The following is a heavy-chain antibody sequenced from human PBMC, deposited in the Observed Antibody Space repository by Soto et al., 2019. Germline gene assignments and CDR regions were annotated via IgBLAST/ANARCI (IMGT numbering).Heavy chain of an antibody. D-gene: IGHD2-8*01. CDR1: CGSISSGGYY. CDR2: IYYSGST. Sequence: SETLSLTCTVSCGSISSGGYYWSWILQHPVKGLEWIGYIYYSGSTYYNPSLKSRVTISVDTSKNQFSLKLSSVTAADTAVYYCAGHNIVIMVYDIGWFEPWGQGTLVTVSS. CDR3: AGHNIVIMVYDIGWFEP. J-gene: IGHJ5*02. V-gene: IGHV4-31*03.